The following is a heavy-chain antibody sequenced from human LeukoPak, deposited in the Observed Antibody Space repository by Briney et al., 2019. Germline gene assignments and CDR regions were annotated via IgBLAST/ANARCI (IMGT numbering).Heavy chain of an antibody. Sequence: RRSLRLSCAASGFTFSSYAMHWVRQAPGKGLEWVAAISHDGSNKYHADSVKGRFTISRGNSKNTVYLQMNSLRAEDTAVYFCAGSPKYSSSWYEYFQHWGQGTLVTVSS. CDR1: GFTFSSYA. CDR2: ISHDGSNK. J-gene: IGHJ1*01. CDR3: AGSPKYSSSWYEYFQH. V-gene: IGHV3-30*01. D-gene: IGHD6-13*01.